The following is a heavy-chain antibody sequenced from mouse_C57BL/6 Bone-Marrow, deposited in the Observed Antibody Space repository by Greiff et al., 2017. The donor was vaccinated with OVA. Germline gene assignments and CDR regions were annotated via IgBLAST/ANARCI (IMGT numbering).Heavy chain of an antibody. CDR3: ARWRTPHYFDY. CDR1: GYTFTSYW. J-gene: IGHJ2*01. CDR2: IHPNSGST. V-gene: IGHV1-64*01. Sequence: VQLQQPGAELVKPGASVKLSCKASGYTFTSYWMHWVKQRPGQGLEWIGMIHPNSGSTNYNEKFKSKATLTVDKSSSTAYMQLSTLTSEDSAVYYCARWRTPHYFDYWGQGTTLTVSS.